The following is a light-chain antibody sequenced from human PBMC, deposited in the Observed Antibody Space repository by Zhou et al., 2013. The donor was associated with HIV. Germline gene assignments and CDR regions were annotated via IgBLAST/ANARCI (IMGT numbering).Light chain of an antibody. Sequence: DIQMTQSPSSLSASVGARVTITCRASQSINNYLNWYQQKPGKAPALLIYAGSSLQSGVPSRFSGGGSGTDFTLTISSLQREDVGTYFCQQSYTTPMHTFGQGTNVEIE. V-gene: IGKV1-39*01. CDR3: QQSYTTPMHT. CDR1: QSINNY. CDR2: AGS. J-gene: IGKJ2*01.